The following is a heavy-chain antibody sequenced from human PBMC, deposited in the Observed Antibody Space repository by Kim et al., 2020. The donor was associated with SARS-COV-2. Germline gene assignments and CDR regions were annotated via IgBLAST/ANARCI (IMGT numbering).Heavy chain of an antibody. D-gene: IGHD6-13*01. CDR2: INTNTGNP. Sequence: ASVKVSCKASGYTFTSYAMNWVRQAPGQGLEWMGWINTNTGNPTYAQGFTGRFVFSLDTSVSTAYLQISGLKAEDTAVYYCARGTTAAGSMYYYYGMDVWGAGTPVNVSS. J-gene: IGHJ6*04. CDR3: ARGTTAAGSMYYYYGMDV. V-gene: IGHV7-4-1*02. CDR1: GYTFTSYA.